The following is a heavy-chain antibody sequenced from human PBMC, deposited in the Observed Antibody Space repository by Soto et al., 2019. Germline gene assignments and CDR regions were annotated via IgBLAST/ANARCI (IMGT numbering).Heavy chain of an antibody. CDR2: ISSTSSII. CDR3: ARAMGWPDIAFHP. CDR1: GFSFSSHS. V-gene: IGHV3-48*02. Sequence: EVQLVESGGGLVQPGGFLRLSCAASGFSFSSHSMNWVRQAPGKGLEWVSYISSTSSIIYYADSVKGRFTTSRDNAKNALYLQMNSLRDEDTAVYYCARAMGWPDIAFHPWGAGTPGIVSS. J-gene: IGHJ1*01. D-gene: IGHD5-12*01.